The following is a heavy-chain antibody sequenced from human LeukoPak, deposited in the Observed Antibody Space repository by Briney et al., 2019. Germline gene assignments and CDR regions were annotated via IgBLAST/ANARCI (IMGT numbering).Heavy chain of an antibody. V-gene: IGHV4-34*01. J-gene: IGHJ4*02. Sequence: SVTLSLTCAVYGGSFSGYYWSWIRQPPGKGLEWIGEINHSGSTNYNPSLKSRVTISVDTSKNQFSLKLSSVTAADTAVYYCAGGGGGVRGVFDFWGQGTLVTVSS. D-gene: IGHD3-10*01. CDR3: AGGGGGVRGVFDF. CDR1: GGSFSGYY. CDR2: INHSGST.